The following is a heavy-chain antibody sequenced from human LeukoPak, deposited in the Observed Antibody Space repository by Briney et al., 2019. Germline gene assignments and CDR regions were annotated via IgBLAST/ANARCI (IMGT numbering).Heavy chain of an antibody. V-gene: IGHV1-2*02. Sequence: ASVKVSCKASGYTFTGYYMHWVRQAPGQGLEWMGWINPNSGGTNYAQKFQGRVTMTRDTSISTAYMELSRLRSDDTAVYYCASVGLASRFLEWLSDGPLDYWGQGTLVTVSS. D-gene: IGHD3-3*01. CDR2: INPNSGGT. CDR1: GYTFTGYY. CDR3: ASVGLASRFLEWLSDGPLDY. J-gene: IGHJ4*02.